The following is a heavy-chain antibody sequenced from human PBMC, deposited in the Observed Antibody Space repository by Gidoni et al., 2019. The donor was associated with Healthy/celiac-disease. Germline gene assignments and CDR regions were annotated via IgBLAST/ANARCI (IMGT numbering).Heavy chain of an antibody. CDR1: GFTFSIYS. CDR2: ISSSSSYI. V-gene: IGHV3-21*01. Sequence: DVQLVESGGGLVKTGRSLRLSCASSGFTFSIYSMNWFRQAPGKGLEWVSSISSSSSYIYYADTVNGRFTISTDNDKNSLYLQMNSLRAEDTAVYYCARDGAEQLGLEYYFDYWGQGTLVTVSS. D-gene: IGHD6-6*01. J-gene: IGHJ4*02. CDR3: ARDGAEQLGLEYYFDY.